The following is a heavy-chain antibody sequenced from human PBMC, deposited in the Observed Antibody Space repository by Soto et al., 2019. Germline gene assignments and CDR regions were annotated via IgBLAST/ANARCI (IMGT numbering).Heavy chain of an antibody. D-gene: IGHD5-12*01. CDR3: ASASGWLHEDAFDI. Sequence: QLQLQESGSGLVKPSQTLSLTCAVSGGSISSGGYSWSWIRQPPGKGLEWIGYIYHSGSTYYNPSLKSRVTISVDRSKNQFSLKLSSVTAADTAVYYCASASGWLHEDAFDIWGQGTMVTVSS. J-gene: IGHJ3*02. V-gene: IGHV4-30-2*01. CDR1: GGSISSGGYS. CDR2: IYHSGST.